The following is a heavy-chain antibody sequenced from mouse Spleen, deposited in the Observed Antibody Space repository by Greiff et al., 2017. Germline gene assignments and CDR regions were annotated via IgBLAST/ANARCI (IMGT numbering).Heavy chain of an antibody. D-gene: IGHD1-1*02. Sequence: EVMLVESGGGLVQPGGSRKLSCAASGFTFSSFGMHWVRQAPEKGLEWVAYISSGSSTIYYADTVKGRFTISRDNPKNTLFLQMTSLRSEDTAMYYCARGGGNYVGAMDYWGQGTSVTVSS. CDR3: ARGGGNYVGAMDY. J-gene: IGHJ4*01. V-gene: IGHV5-17*02. CDR2: ISSGSSTI. CDR1: GFTFSSFG.